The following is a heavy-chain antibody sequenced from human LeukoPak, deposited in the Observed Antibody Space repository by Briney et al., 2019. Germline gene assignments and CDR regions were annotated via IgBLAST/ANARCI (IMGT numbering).Heavy chain of an antibody. Sequence: GGSLRLSCAASGFTFSDYYMDWVRQAPGKGLEWVGRTRNKANSYTTDYAASVKDRFSISRDDSKNSLYLQMNSLKTEDTAVYYCVRLYGSGNSYNLDFWGQGTLVTVSS. D-gene: IGHD3-10*01. CDR1: GFTFSDYY. V-gene: IGHV3-72*01. CDR3: VRLYGSGNSYNLDF. CDR2: TRNKANSYTT. J-gene: IGHJ4*02.